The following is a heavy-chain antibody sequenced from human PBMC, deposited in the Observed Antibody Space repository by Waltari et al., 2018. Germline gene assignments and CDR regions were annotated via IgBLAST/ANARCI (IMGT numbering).Heavy chain of an antibody. J-gene: IGHJ6*02. D-gene: IGHD4-4*01. CDR3: ARESSSFSNYISYGMDV. Sequence: EVQLVESGGGLVQPGGSLRLSCAASGFSFSSYWMTWVRQTPGKGLEWVANIKQDGSEHNYVDSVKGRFTISRDNANNSLHLQMHSLRAEDTAVYSCARESSSFSNYISYGMDVWGQGTTVTVAS. V-gene: IGHV3-7*01. CDR1: GFSFSSYW. CDR2: IKQDGSEH.